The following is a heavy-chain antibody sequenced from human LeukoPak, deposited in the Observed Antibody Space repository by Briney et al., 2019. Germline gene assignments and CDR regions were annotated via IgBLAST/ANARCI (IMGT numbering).Heavy chain of an antibody. CDR2: IWYDGSNK. CDR1: GFTFSNYA. J-gene: IGHJ4*02. Sequence: PGRSLRLSCTASGFTFSNYAMHWVRQAPGKGLEWVAVIWYDGSNKYYADSVKGRFTISRDNSKNTLYLQMNSLRAEDTAVYYCARVRGSGQGLDYWGQGTLVTVSS. CDR3: ARVRGSGQGLDY. V-gene: IGHV3-33*01. D-gene: IGHD6-19*01.